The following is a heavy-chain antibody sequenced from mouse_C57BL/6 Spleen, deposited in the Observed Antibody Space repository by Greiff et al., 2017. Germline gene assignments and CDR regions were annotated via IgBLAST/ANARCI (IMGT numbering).Heavy chain of an antibody. V-gene: IGHV3-8*01. D-gene: IGHD1-1*01. CDR3: ARYSTGYGSSRGYYFDY. Sequence: EVKLVESGPGLAKPSQTLSLTCSVTGYSITSDYWNWIRKFPGNKLEYMGYISYSGSTYYNPSLKSRISITRDTSKNQYYLQLNSVTTEDTATYYCARYSTGYGSSRGYYFDYWGQGTTLTVSS. CDR2: ISYSGST. J-gene: IGHJ2*01. CDR1: GYSITSDY.